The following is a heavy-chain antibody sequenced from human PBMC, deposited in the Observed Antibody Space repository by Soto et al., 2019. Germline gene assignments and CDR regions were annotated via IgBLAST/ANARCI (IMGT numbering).Heavy chain of an antibody. V-gene: IGHV1-18*01. CDR3: ARVSDLVLMGLGDYYMDV. CDR1: GYTFTSYG. J-gene: IGHJ6*03. Sequence: QIQLVQSGAEVKKPGASVKVSCKASGYTFTSYGISWVRQAPGQGLEWMGWINDYNGNTNYAQKLQGRVTMTTNKATSTAYMEQRRLRSDDTAVYYCARVSDLVLMGLGDYYMDVLGKGTTVAVAS. CDR2: INDYNGNT. D-gene: IGHD2-8*01.